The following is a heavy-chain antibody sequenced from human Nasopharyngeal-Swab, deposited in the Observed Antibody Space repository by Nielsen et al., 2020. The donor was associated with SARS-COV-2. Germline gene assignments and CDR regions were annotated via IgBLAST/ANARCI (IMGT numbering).Heavy chain of an antibody. CDR1: GDSVSSNSAA. Sequence: SETLSLTCAISGDSVSSNSAAWNWIRQSPSRGLEWLGRTYYRSKWYNDYAVSVKSRITINPDTSKNQFSLQLNSVTPEDTAVCYCARARRTDIVVVPAAPRGYYMDVWGKGTTVTVSS. CDR2: TYYRSKWYN. D-gene: IGHD2-2*01. J-gene: IGHJ6*03. V-gene: IGHV6-1*01. CDR3: ARARRTDIVVVPAAPRGYYMDV.